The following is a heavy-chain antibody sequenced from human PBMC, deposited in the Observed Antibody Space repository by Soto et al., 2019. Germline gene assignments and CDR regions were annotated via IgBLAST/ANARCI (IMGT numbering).Heavy chain of an antibody. CDR2: IYPGESGT. CDR1: GYTFTDYW. J-gene: IGHJ6*02. D-gene: IGHD4-4*01. V-gene: IGHV5-51*01. Sequence: GESLKISCKGSGYTFTDYWIGWVRQLPGKGLEWMGIIYPGESGTRYSSSFQGHVTITVDKSTSTAYLRWNNLKASDTAMYSCGRHISNFRNYHHAMDVWARQSRGAVCS. CDR3: GRHISNFRNYHHAMDV.